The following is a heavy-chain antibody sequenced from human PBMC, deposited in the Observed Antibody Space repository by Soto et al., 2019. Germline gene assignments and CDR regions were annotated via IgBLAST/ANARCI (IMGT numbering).Heavy chain of an antibody. CDR3: ARGRITIFGVVIMRTNWFDP. CDR1: GGSFSGYY. V-gene: IGHV4-34*01. D-gene: IGHD3-3*01. J-gene: IGHJ5*02. CDR2: INHSGST. Sequence: SETLSLTCAVYGGSFSGYYWSWIRQPPGKGLEWIGEINHSGSTNYNPSLKSRVTISVDTSKNQFSLKLSSVTAADTAVYYCARGRITIFGVVIMRTNWFDPWGQGTLVTVSS.